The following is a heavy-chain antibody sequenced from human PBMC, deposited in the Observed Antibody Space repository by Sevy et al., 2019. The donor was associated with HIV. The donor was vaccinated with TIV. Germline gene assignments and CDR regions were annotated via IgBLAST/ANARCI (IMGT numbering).Heavy chain of an antibody. V-gene: IGHV3-7*01. CDR3: ARDNYDFWSGYYNYYGMDV. J-gene: IGHJ6*02. D-gene: IGHD3-3*01. CDR1: GFTFSSYW. Sequence: GGSLRLSCAASGFTFSSYWMSWVRQAPGKGLEWVANIKQDGSEKYYVDSVKGRFTISRDNAKNSLYLQMNSLRAEDTAGYYCARDNYDFWSGYYNYYGMDVWGQGTTVTVSS. CDR2: IKQDGSEK.